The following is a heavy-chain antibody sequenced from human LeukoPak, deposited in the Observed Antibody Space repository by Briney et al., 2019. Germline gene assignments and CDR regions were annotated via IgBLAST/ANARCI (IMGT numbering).Heavy chain of an antibody. Sequence: GASVKVSCKASGYTFTSYYMHWVRQAPGQGLEWMGIINPSGGSTSYAQKFQGRVTMTRDTSTSTVYMELSSLRSEDTAVYYCAKEEGASSSSSSFDYWGQGTLVTVSS. CDR1: GYTFTSYY. CDR2: INPSGGST. V-gene: IGHV1-46*01. J-gene: IGHJ4*02. CDR3: AKEEGASSSSSSFDY. D-gene: IGHD6-6*01.